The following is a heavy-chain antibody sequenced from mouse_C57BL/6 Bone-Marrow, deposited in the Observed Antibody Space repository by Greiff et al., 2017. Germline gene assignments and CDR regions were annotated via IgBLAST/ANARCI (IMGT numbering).Heavy chain of an antibody. Sequence: QVQLQQSGAELVRPGASVTLSCKASGYTFTDYEMHWVKQTPVHGLEWIGAIDPETGGTAYNQKFKGKAILTADKSSRTAYIELRSLTSEDSAVYYCTRKCYYYGSSFAYWGQGTLVTVSA. CDR3: TRKCYYYGSSFAY. D-gene: IGHD1-1*01. V-gene: IGHV1-15*01. CDR1: GYTFTDYE. CDR2: IDPETGGT. J-gene: IGHJ3*01.